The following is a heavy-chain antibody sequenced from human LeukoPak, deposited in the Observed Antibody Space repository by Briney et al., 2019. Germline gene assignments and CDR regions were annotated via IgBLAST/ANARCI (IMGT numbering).Heavy chain of an antibody. CDR3: AKGGGDAVEVDPLDP. J-gene: IGHJ5*02. CDR1: GFTFDDYA. Sequence: GRSLRLSCAASGFTFDDYAMHWVRQAPGKGLEWVSGISWNSGSIGYADSVKGRFTISRDNAKNSLYLQMNSLRAEDTALYYCAKGGGDAVEVDPLDPWGQGTLVTVSS. D-gene: IGHD2-21*02. V-gene: IGHV3-9*01. CDR2: ISWNSGSI.